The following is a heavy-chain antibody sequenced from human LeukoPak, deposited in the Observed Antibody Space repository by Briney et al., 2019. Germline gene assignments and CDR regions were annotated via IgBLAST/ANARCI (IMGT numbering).Heavy chain of an antibody. CDR3: ARDFRNAGDY. D-gene: IGHD1-14*01. V-gene: IGHV3-7*01. J-gene: IGHJ4*02. CDR1: GFTFTTYW. Sequence: GRSLRLSCAASGFTFTTYWINWVRQAPGKGLEWVAVINQDGSEKYYVDSVKGRFTISRDNAKNSLYLQMNSLRAEDTAVYYCARDFRNAGDYWGQGTLVTVSS. CDR2: INQDGSEK.